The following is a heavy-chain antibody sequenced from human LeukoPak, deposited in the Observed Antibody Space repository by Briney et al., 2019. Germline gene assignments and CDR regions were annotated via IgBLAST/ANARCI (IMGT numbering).Heavy chain of an antibody. J-gene: IGHJ6*02. D-gene: IGHD5-18*01. CDR1: GFTFSSYG. CDR3: ARAGYSYGSSSYYGMDV. CDR2: IWYDGSNK. Sequence: GGSLRLSCAAPGFTFSSYGMHWVRQAPGKGLEGVAVIWYDGSNKYYADSVKGRFTISRDNSKNTLYLQMNSLRAEDTAVYYCARAGYSYGSSSYYGMDVWGQGTTVTVSS. V-gene: IGHV3-33*01.